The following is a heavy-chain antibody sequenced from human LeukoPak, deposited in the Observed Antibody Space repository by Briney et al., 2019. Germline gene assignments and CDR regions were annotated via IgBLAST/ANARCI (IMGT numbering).Heavy chain of an antibody. CDR2: ISYDGSNK. V-gene: IGHV3-30*18. Sequence: PGRPLRLSCAASGFTFSSYGMHWVRQAPGKGLEWVAVISYDGSNKYYADSVKGRFTISRDNSKNTLYLQMNSLRAEDTAVYYCAKDPGYSYGQDAFDIWGQGTMVTVSS. CDR1: GFTFSSYG. D-gene: IGHD5-18*01. CDR3: AKDPGYSYGQDAFDI. J-gene: IGHJ3*02.